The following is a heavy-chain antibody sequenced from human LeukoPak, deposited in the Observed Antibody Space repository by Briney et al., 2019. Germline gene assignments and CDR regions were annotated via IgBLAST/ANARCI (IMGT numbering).Heavy chain of an antibody. Sequence: VASVKVSCKASGYTFTSYYMHWVRQAPGQGLEWMGIINPSGGSTSYAQKFQGRVTMTRDMSTSTVYMELSSLRSQDTAVYYCARRSGSYFAFDIWGQGTMVTVSS. V-gene: IGHV1-46*01. CDR3: ARRSGSYFAFDI. J-gene: IGHJ3*02. D-gene: IGHD1-26*01. CDR2: INPSGGST. CDR1: GYTFTSYY.